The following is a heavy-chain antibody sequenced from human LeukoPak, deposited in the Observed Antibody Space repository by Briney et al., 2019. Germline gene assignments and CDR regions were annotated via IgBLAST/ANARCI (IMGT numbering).Heavy chain of an antibody. J-gene: IGHJ4*02. CDR2: INPSGGST. D-gene: IGHD2-21*02. V-gene: IGHV1-46*01. Sequence: ASVKVSCKASGYTFTSYYMHWVRQAPGQGLEWMGIINPSGGSTSYAQTFQGRVTMTRDTSTSTVYMELSSLRSEDTAVYYCARAAYCGGDCYSKTFDYWGQGTLVTVSS. CDR1: GYTFTSYY. CDR3: ARAAYCGGDCYSKTFDY.